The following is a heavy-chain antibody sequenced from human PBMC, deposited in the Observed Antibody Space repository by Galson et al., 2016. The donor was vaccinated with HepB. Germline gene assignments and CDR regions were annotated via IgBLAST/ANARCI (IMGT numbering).Heavy chain of an antibody. CDR2: IGWNTNDI. CDR1: GFTFDDHA. Sequence: SLRLSCAASGFTFDDHAMHWVRQGPGKGPEWVSSIGWNTNDIAYAESVRGRFTISRDNAKNSLYLQMDSLRPEDTALYYCAKGLQVTLSSGFWSDSWGRGCPGRAGALFYFGMDVWGKGTTVIVSS. CDR3: AKGLQVTLSSGFWSDSWGRGCPGRAGALFYFGMDV. V-gene: IGHV3-9*01. D-gene: IGHD3-3*01. J-gene: IGHJ6*04.